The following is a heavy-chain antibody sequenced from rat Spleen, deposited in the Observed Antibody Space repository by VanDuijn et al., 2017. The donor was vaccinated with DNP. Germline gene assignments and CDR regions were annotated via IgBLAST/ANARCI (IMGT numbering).Heavy chain of an antibody. CDR3: ARGGS. D-gene: IGHD5-1*01. CDR1: GFSLTSYT. Sequence: QVQLKESGPGLVQPSQTLSLTCTVSGFSLTSYTVSWVRQPPGKGLEWIAAISSGGSTYYNSALKSRLSISRDTSKRQVFLKMNSLQTEDTAMYFCARGGSWGQGVMVTVSS. CDR2: ISSGGST. J-gene: IGHJ2*01. V-gene: IGHV2-6*01.